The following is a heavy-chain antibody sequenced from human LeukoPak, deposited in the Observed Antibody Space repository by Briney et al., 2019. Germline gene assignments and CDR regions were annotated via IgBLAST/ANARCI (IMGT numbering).Heavy chain of an antibody. V-gene: IGHV3-30*18. J-gene: IGHJ4*02. CDR1: GFTFSSYG. CDR2: ISNDGSNK. CDR3: AKDVSSGYYGDYFDY. Sequence: GRSLRLSCAASGFTFSSYGMHWVRQAPGKGLEGVAVISNDGSNKDYADSVKGRFAISRDNSKNTMYVQMDSLRAEDTAVYYCAKDVSSGYYGDYFDYWGQGTLVTVSS. D-gene: IGHD3-22*01.